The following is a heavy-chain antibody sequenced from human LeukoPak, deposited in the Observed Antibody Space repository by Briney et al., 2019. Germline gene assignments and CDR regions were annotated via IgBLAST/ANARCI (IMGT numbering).Heavy chain of an antibody. D-gene: IGHD6-19*01. J-gene: IGHJ4*02. CDR2: INHSGST. V-gene: IGHV4-34*01. CDR1: VDSMFGYF. CDR3: ACRPRQWLVHKLYYFDY. Sequence: PSETLSLTCTVSVDSMFGYFWSWIRQPPGKGLEWIGEINHSGSTNYNPSLKSRVTISVDTSKNQFSLKLSSVTAADTAVYYCACRPRQWLVHKLYYFDYWGQGTLVTVSS.